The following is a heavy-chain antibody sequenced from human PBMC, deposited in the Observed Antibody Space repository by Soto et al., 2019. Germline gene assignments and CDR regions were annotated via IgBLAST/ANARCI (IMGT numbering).Heavy chain of an antibody. CDR1: GYTFTGYN. V-gene: IGHV1-2*04. Sequence: QVQLVQSGAEVKKPGASVKVSCKASGYTFTGYNMHWVRQAPGQGLEWMGWINPNNGDTNYAQKFKGWVTMTRDTYITTSYMELRRLRSDDRAGYYCARDGRDYGDCRVTDYWGQGTLVTVSS. D-gene: IGHD4-17*01. CDR3: ARDGRDYGDCRVTDY. CDR2: INPNNGDT. J-gene: IGHJ4*02.